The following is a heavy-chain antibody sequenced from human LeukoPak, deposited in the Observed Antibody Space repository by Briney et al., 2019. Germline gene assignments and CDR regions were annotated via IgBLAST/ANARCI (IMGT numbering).Heavy chain of an antibody. CDR1: GFTFSSYG. V-gene: IGHV3-30*03. CDR2: ISYDGSDK. D-gene: IGHD3-22*01. J-gene: IGHJ3*02. CDR3: ARVLRDYDSRAYDAFDI. Sequence: GGSLRLSCAASGFTFSSYGMHWVRQAPGKGLEWVALISYDGSDKYYADSVKGRFTISRDNSKNTLYLQMNSLRAEDTAVYHCARVLRDYDSRAYDAFDIWGQGTMVTVSS.